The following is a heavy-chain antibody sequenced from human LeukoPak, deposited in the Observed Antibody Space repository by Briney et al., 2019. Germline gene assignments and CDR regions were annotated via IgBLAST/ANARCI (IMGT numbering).Heavy chain of an antibody. J-gene: IGHJ4*02. V-gene: IGHV3-66*01. CDR3: ARDPPAASINTYA. D-gene: IGHD6-13*01. Sequence: GGSLRLSCAASGFTVGNNYMNWVRQAPGKGLEWVSLIFSHGETSYADSVKGRFTISRDNSKSTLYLQMNGLRVEDTAVYYCARDPPAASINTYAWGQGTLVTVSS. CDR2: IFSHGET. CDR1: GFTVGNNY.